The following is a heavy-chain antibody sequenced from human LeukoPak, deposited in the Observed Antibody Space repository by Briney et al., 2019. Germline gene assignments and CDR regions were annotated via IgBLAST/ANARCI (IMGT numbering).Heavy chain of an antibody. CDR2: MYYSGTST. CDR1: GGSISGHH. CDR3: ARSAGAGSYAWFDP. D-gene: IGHD3-10*01. J-gene: IGHJ5*02. V-gene: IGHV4-59*08. Sequence: SETLSLTCTVSGGSISGHHWTWIRQPPGKGLEWIGYMYYSGTSTNYNPSLKSRVTISVDTSKNQFSLKLSSVPAADTAVYYCARSAGAGSYAWFDPWGQGTQVTVSS.